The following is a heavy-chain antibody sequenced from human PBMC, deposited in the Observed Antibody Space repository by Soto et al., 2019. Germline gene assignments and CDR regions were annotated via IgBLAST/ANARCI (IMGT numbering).Heavy chain of an antibody. CDR1: GWSFSGYY. Sequence: QVQLQQWGAGLLKPSETLSLTCAVYGWSFSGYYWTWIRQPPGKGLEWIGEINHSGSTNYNPSLXGXVXIXIATSKNQFSLKLSSVTAADTAVYYCARGWGRIFDYWGQGTLVTVSS. V-gene: IGHV4-34*01. CDR2: INHSGST. D-gene: IGHD7-27*01. J-gene: IGHJ4*02. CDR3: ARGWGRIFDY.